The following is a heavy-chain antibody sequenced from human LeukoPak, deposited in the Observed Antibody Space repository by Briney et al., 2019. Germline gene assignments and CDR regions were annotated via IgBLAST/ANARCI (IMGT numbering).Heavy chain of an antibody. V-gene: IGHV3-23*01. CDR3: AKDLVGYSSRSATDY. J-gene: IGHJ4*02. CDR2: ISGSGGST. CDR1: GFTVSSMY. D-gene: IGHD6-13*01. Sequence: QPGGSLRLSCAASGFTVSSMYMSWVRQAPGKGLEWVSAISGSGGSTYYADSVKGRFTISRDNSKNTLYLQMNSLRAEDTAVYYCAKDLVGYSSRSATDYWGQGTLVTVSS.